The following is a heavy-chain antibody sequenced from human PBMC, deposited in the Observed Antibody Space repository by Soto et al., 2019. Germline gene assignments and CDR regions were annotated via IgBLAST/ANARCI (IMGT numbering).Heavy chain of an antibody. D-gene: IGHD3-22*01. CDR2: IYYSGST. CDR3: ASGPLAATYYYDSSGQQFDP. J-gene: IGHJ5*02. V-gene: IGHV4-31*03. CDR1: GGSISSGGYY. Sequence: QVQLQESGPGLVKPSQTLSLTCTVSGGSISSGGYYWSWIRQHPGNGLEWIGYIYYSGSTYYNPSLKSRVTISVDTSKNQFSLKLSSATAADTAVYYCASGPLAATYYYDSSGQQFDPWGQGTLVTVSS.